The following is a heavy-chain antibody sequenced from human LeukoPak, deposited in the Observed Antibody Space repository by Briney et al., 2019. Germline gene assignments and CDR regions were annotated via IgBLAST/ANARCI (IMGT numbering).Heavy chain of an antibody. Sequence: SETLSLTCAVYGVSFSGYYWSWIRQPPGKGLEWIGEINHSGSTNYNPSLKSRVTISVDTSKNQFSLKLSSVTAADTAVYYCARVRVSSGWYRYYFDYWGQGTLVTVSS. CDR1: GVSFSGYY. V-gene: IGHV4-34*01. D-gene: IGHD6-19*01. CDR3: ARVRVSSGWYRYYFDY. J-gene: IGHJ4*02. CDR2: INHSGST.